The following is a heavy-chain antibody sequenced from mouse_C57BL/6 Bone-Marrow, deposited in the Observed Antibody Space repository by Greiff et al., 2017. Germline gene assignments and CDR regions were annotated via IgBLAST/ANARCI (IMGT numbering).Heavy chain of an antibody. J-gene: IGHJ2*01. Sequence: EVQLQQSGAELVRPGASVKLSCTASGFNIKDDYMHWVKQRPEQGLEWIGWIDPENGNNEYASKFQGKAIITAETSSNTAYLQLSSLTSEDTAVYYCTTHSVSSYYFDYWGQGTTLTVPS. CDR1: GFNIKDDY. CDR3: TTHSVSSYYFDY. D-gene: IGHD1-1*01. V-gene: IGHV14-4*01. CDR2: IDPENGNN.